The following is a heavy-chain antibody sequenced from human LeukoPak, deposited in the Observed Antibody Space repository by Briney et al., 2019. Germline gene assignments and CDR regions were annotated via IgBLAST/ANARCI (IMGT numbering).Heavy chain of an antibody. V-gene: IGHV4-39*07. CDR3: SREEAGTTIDY. CDR1: GGSISSHY. Sequence: SETLSLTCTVSGGSISSHYWGWIRQPPGKGLEWIGSIKYSGITYYNPSLKSRVTISVDTSKNQFSLKPSSVTAADTAVYYCSREEAGTTIDYWGQGTLVTVSS. CDR2: IKYSGIT. D-gene: IGHD6-13*01. J-gene: IGHJ4*02.